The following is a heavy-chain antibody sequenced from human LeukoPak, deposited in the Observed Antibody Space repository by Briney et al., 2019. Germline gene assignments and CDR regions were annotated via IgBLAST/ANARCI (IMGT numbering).Heavy chain of an antibody. CDR3: ARDGTPFDT. CDR1: GFTFSSYW. Sequence: GGSLRLSCAASGFTFSSYWMSWVRQAPGKGLEWVANINQGGSENYYVDSVKGRFTISRDNAKRSLYLQMDSLRAEDTAVYYCARDGTPFDTWGQGTMVTVSS. V-gene: IGHV3-7*01. D-gene: IGHD1-26*01. CDR2: INQGGSEN. J-gene: IGHJ3*02.